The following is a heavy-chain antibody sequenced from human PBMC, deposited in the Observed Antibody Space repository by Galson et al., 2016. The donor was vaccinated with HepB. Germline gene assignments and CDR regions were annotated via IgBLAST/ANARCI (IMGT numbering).Heavy chain of an antibody. J-gene: IGHJ6*02. CDR1: GGTFSSCA. V-gene: IGHV1-69*10. CDR2: IIPILGTV. Sequence: SVKVSCKASGGTFSSCAFSWVRQAPGQGLEWMGVIIPILGTVTYAQKFQGRLTITADKSTNTAYMELSSLRSEDTALYYCARDDYANYHFGMDVWGQGTTVTVSS. D-gene: IGHD4-17*01. CDR3: ARDDYANYHFGMDV.